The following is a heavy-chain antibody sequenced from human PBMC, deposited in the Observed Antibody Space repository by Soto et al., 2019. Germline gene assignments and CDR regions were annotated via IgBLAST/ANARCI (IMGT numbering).Heavy chain of an antibody. J-gene: IGHJ6*01. Sequence: PSETLSLTCAVSGDSVSPYYWNWIRQPPGKGLEWIGYISYTESTKYNPSLKSRVTISLNTSKKQFSLKLRSVTAADTAVYYCARDPVQDSNAYGMDVWGQGTTVTVSS. V-gene: IGHV4-59*02. CDR2: ISYTEST. CDR1: GDSVSPYY. CDR3: ARDPVQDSNAYGMDV. D-gene: IGHD1-1*01.